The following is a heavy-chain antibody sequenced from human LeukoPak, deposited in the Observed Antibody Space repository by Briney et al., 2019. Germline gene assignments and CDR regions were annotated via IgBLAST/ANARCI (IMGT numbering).Heavy chain of an antibody. J-gene: IGHJ6*03. V-gene: IGHV3-21*01. CDR3: ARDPYSGTYSDYYYYMDV. CDR1: AFSFSDYN. D-gene: IGHD1-26*01. Sequence: GGSLRLSCAASAFSFSDYNMNWVRQAPGKGLEWVSSITSTGSYIYYADSAKGRFTISRDNAKNSLFLQLNSLRAEDTAVYYCARDPYSGTYSDYYYYMDVWGKGTTVTVSS. CDR2: ITSTGSYI.